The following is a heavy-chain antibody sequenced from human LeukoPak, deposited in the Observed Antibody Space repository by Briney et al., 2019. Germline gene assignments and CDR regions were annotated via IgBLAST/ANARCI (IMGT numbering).Heavy chain of an antibody. Sequence: GGSLRLSCAAFGFTFSSYAMSWVRQAPGKGLEWVSSISDSGGTTYYADPVKGRFTISRDNSKNTVYMEMNSLRAEDTAVYYCAKVRRGVAAAGTNYWGQGTLVTVSS. CDR1: GFTFSSYA. CDR2: ISDSGGTT. V-gene: IGHV3-23*01. CDR3: AKVRRGVAAAGTNY. D-gene: IGHD6-13*01. J-gene: IGHJ4*02.